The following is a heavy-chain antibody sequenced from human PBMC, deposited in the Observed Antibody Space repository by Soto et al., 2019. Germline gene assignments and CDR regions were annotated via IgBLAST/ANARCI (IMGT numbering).Heavy chain of an antibody. Sequence: EVQLLESGGGLVQPGGSLRLSCAASGFTFSSYAMSWVRQAPGKGLEWVSAISGSGGSTYYADSVKGRFTISRDNSKNTLYLQMNSLRAEDTAVYYCAKINDFWSGYYTGMKGWFDPWGQGTLVTVSS. V-gene: IGHV3-23*01. D-gene: IGHD3-3*01. J-gene: IGHJ5*02. CDR3: AKINDFWSGYYTGMKGWFDP. CDR2: ISGSGGST. CDR1: GFTFSSYA.